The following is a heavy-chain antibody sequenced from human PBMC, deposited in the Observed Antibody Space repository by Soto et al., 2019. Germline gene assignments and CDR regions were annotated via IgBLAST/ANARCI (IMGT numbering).Heavy chain of an antibody. J-gene: IGHJ3*02. CDR3: ARDDAFGSENGFDI. V-gene: IGHV3-33*01. D-gene: IGHD1-26*01. Sequence: QVQLVESGGGVVQPGTSLRLSCAVSGFPFSTYGFHWVRQPPGKGLEWVAVIVSDGSAKYHADSVEGRFTISRDNSKDTMYLQMTSLRAEDTAVYYCARDDAFGSENGFDIWGQGTMVTVSS. CDR1: GFPFSTYG. CDR2: IVSDGSAK.